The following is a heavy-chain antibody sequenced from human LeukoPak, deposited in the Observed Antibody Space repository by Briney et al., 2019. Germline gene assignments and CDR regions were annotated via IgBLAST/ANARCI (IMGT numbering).Heavy chain of an antibody. J-gene: IGHJ5*02. CDR2: IYSTGTT. Sequence: PSQTLSLTCSVSGDSISSGGYYWHWIRQHPEKGLEWIGYIYSTGTTYYNPSLTSRLTMSLDTSKNQFSLTVTSVTAADTAVYFCARDRPDTTGPTTVGRFDPWGQGTLVTVSS. D-gene: IGHD1-26*01. V-gene: IGHV4-31*03. CDR3: ARDRPDTTGPTTVGRFDP. CDR1: GDSISSGGYY.